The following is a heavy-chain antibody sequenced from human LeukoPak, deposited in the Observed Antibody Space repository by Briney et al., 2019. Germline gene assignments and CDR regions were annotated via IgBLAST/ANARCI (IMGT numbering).Heavy chain of an antibody. CDR2: IYYSGST. CDR3: ASTYYDFWSGYPPQGFNY. J-gene: IGHJ4*02. V-gene: IGHV4-59*01. Sequence: SETLSLTCTVSGGSISSYYWSWIRQPPGKGLEWIGYIYYSGSTNYNPSLKSRVTISVDTSKNQFSLKLSSVTAADTAVYYCASTYYDFWSGYPPQGFNYWGQGTLVTVSS. CDR1: GGSISSYY. D-gene: IGHD3-3*01.